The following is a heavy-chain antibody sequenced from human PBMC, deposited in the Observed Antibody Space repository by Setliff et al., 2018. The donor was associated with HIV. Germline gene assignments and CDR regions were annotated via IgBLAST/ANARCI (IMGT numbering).Heavy chain of an antibody. CDR1: GYTLTNYG. D-gene: IGHD3-22*01. CDR2: ISADNGDT. J-gene: IGHJ1*01. Sequence: ASVKVSCKASGYTLTNYGISWVRQAPGQGLEWMGWISADNGDTNYPQKLQGRVTMTTDTSTSTAYMELRSLSSDDTAVYFCSTGWGLYDNRHTAAGYLQHWGQGTLVTVSS. V-gene: IGHV1-18*01. CDR3: STGWGLYDNRHTAAGYLQH.